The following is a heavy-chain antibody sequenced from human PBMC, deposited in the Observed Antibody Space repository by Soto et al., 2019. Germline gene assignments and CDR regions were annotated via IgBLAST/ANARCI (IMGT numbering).Heavy chain of an antibody. Sequence: SETLSLTCTVSGGSISSGGYYWSWIREHPGKGLEWIGYIYYSGSTYYNPSLKSRVTISVGTSKKQVSLKLSSVTAADTAVYYCARTILAGDSFFDYWGQGTLVTVSS. V-gene: IGHV4-31*03. J-gene: IGHJ4*02. CDR3: ARTILAGDSFFDY. D-gene: IGHD2-21*02. CDR1: GGSISSGGYY. CDR2: IYYSGST.